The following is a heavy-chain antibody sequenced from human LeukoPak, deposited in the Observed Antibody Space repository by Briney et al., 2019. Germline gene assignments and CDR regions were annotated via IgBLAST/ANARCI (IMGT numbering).Heavy chain of an antibody. D-gene: IGHD1-26*01. V-gene: IGHV3-7*01. J-gene: IGHJ6*03. CDR3: ARDAVGATTVHYYYYMDV. CDR1: GFTFSSYW. Sequence: GGSLRLSCAASGFTFSSYWMSWVRQAPGKGLEWVANIKQDGSEKYYVDSVKGRFTISRDNAKNSLYLQMNSLRAEDTAVYYCARDAVGATTVHYYYYMDVWGKGTTVTVSS. CDR2: IKQDGSEK.